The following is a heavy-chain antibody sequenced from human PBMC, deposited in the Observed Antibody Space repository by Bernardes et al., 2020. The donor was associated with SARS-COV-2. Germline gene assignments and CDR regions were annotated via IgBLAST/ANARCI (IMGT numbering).Heavy chain of an antibody. Sequence: GGSLRLSCAASGFGFHNYNMNWVRQAPGKGLEWVSSISLSTTYIYYADSVRGRFTVSRDNANNSLFLQMNSLRVEDTAVYYCARKNAVGSGGDACDIWGQGKMVTVSS. CDR1: GFGFHNYN. J-gene: IGHJ3*02. V-gene: IGHV3-21*01. CDR2: ISLSTTYI. CDR3: ARKNAVGSGGDACDI. D-gene: IGHD1-26*01.